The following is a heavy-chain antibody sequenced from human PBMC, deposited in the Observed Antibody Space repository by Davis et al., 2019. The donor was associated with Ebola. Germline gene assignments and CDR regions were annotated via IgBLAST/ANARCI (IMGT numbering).Heavy chain of an antibody. CDR3: ARVRGAGILGYRRFDP. D-gene: IGHD2-2*03. CDR2: ISGPGAP. Sequence: GESLKISCAASGFTFSSYEMNWVRQAPGKGLDWVADISGPGAPYYADSVKGRFTISRDNSKNTLYLQMNSLRAEDTAVYYCARVRGAGILGYRRFDPWGQGTLVTVSS. V-gene: IGHV3-23*01. CDR1: GFTFSSYE. J-gene: IGHJ5*02.